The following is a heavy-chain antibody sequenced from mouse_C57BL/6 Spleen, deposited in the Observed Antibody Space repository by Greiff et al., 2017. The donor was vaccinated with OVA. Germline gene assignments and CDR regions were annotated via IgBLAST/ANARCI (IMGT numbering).Heavy chain of an antibody. Sequence: EVKLMESEGGLVQPGSSMKLSCTASGFTFSDYYMAWVRQVPEKGLEWVANINYDGSSTYYLDSLKSRFIISRDNAKNILYLQMSSLKSEDTATYYCARDFGNYWYFDVWGTGTTVTVSS. CDR1: GFTFSDYY. CDR2: INYDGSST. V-gene: IGHV5-16*01. D-gene: IGHD2-1*01. CDR3: ARDFGNYWYFDV. J-gene: IGHJ1*03.